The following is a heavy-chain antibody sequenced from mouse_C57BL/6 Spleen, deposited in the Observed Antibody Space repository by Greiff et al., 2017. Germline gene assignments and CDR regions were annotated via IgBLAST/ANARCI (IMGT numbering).Heavy chain of an antibody. Sequence: VQLVESGPGLVQPSQSLSITCTVSGFSLTSSGVHWVRQSPGKGLEWLGVIWSGGSTDYNAAFISRLSISKDNSKSQVFFKMNSLQADDTAIYYCARKRDYSNYDYYAMDYWGQGTSVTVSS. J-gene: IGHJ4*01. CDR2: IWSGGST. V-gene: IGHV2-2*01. D-gene: IGHD2-5*01. CDR1: GFSLTSSG. CDR3: ARKRDYSNYDYYAMDY.